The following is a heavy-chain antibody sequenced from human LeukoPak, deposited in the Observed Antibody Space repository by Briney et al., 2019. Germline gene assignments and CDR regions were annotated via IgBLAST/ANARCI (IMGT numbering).Heavy chain of an antibody. CDR1: GGSISSSNYY. Sequence: SETLSLICIVSGGSISSSNYYWGWIRQPPGKGLEWIGTTYHSGNTYFNPSLKSRVTISVDASKNQFSLKLSSVTVADTAVYYCARHGVGGVPDYWDQGTLVTFSS. CDR2: TYHSGNT. V-gene: IGHV4-39*01. CDR3: ARHGVGGVPDY. D-gene: IGHD3-16*01. J-gene: IGHJ4*02.